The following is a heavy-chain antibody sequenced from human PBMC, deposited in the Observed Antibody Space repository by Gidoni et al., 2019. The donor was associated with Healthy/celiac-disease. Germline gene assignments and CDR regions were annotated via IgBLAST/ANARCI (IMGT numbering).Heavy chain of an antibody. V-gene: IGHV3-23*01. J-gene: IGHJ4*02. D-gene: IGHD1-1*01. Sequence: EVQLLESGGGLVQPGGSLRLSCAASGFPFSSYAMSWVRQAPGKGLEWVSAISGSGGSTYYADSVKGRFTISRDNSKNTLYLQMNSLRAEDTAVYYCANSLPVQLEPPYWGQGTLVTVSS. CDR3: ANSLPVQLEPPY. CDR1: GFPFSSYA. CDR2: ISGSGGST.